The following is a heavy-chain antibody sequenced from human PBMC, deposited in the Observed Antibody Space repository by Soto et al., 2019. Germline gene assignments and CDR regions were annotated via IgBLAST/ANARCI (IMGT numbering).Heavy chain of an antibody. J-gene: IGHJ4*02. CDR3: ARGGYRYDGRDY. D-gene: IGHD5-18*01. CDR1: GYTFTSYD. V-gene: IGHV1-8*01. Sequence: ASVKVSCKASGYTFTSYDINWVRQATGQGLEWMGWMNPNSGNTGYAQKFQGRVTMTRNTSISTAYMELSSLRSEDTAVYYCARGGYRYDGRDYWGQGTLVTVSS. CDR2: MNPNSGNT.